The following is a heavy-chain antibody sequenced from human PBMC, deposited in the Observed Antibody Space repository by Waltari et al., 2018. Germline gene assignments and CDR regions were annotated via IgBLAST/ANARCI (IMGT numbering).Heavy chain of an antibody. Sequence: EVQLVESGGGLVKPGGSLSLHCAAFGFTFRTYSMHWVRQAPGKGVEWVSSISSSSSYIYYADSVKGRFTISGDNAKNSLYLQMNSLRAEDTAVYYCARDIRYAFDIWGQGTMVTVSS. V-gene: IGHV3-21*01. CDR2: ISSSSSYI. J-gene: IGHJ3*02. CDR1: GFTFRTYS. CDR3: ARDIRYAFDI.